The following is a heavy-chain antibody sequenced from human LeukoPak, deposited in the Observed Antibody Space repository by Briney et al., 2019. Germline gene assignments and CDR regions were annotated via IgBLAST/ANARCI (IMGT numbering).Heavy chain of an antibody. CDR1: GYTFTSYG. CDR3: ARTFLSSNYYYYYMDV. CDR2: ISAYNGNT. D-gene: IGHD2-2*01. V-gene: IGHV1-18*01. Sequence: ASVKVSCKASGYTFTSYGISWVRQAPGQGLEWMGWISAYNGNTNYAQKLQGRVTITADQSTSTAYMELSSLRSDDAAVYYCARTFLSSNYYYYYMDVWGKGTTVTISS. J-gene: IGHJ6*03.